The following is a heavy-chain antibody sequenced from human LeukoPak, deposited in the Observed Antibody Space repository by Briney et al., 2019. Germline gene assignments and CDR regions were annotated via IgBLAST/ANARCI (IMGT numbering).Heavy chain of an antibody. J-gene: IGHJ3*02. CDR3: ARGQDYYDSSGSTRAGAFDI. CDR2: MNPNSGNT. CDR1: GYTFTSYD. Sequence: ASVKVSCKASGYTFTSYDINWVRQATGQGLEWMGWMNPNSGNTGYAQKFQGRVTITRNTSISTAYMELSSPRSEDTAVYYCARGQDYYDSSGSTRAGAFDIWGQGTMVTVSS. V-gene: IGHV1-8*03. D-gene: IGHD3-22*01.